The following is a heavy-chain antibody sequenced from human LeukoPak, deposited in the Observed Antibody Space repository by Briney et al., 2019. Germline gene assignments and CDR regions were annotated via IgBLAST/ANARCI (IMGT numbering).Heavy chain of an antibody. J-gene: IGHJ3*02. V-gene: IGHV3-33*01. D-gene: IGHD2/OR15-2a*01. CDR3: ARTHYIQAFNI. Sequence: GGSLRLSCAASGFIFSNYGMHWVRQAPGKGLEWMAVIWHDGADKFYADSVKGRFTISRDNSKSTLYLQTDNLRVEDTAVYYCARTHYIQAFNIWGQGTLVTVSS. CDR1: GFIFSNYG. CDR2: IWHDGADK.